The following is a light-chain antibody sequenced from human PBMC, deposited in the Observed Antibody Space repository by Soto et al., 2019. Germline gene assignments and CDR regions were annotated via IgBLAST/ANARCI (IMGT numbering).Light chain of an antibody. J-gene: IGKJ1*01. CDR1: ETISSN. Sequence: EIVMTQSPATLSMSPGERATLSCRASETISSNLVWYQQKPGQAPRLLIHGASTRATGIPARFSDSGSGTEFTLTISSLQSEDFAVYYCQQYKNWPRTFGQGTKVEIK. CDR2: GAS. CDR3: QQYKNWPRT. V-gene: IGKV3D-15*01.